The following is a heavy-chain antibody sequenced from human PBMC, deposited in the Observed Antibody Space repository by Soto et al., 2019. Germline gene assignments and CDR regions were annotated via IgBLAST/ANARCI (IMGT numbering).Heavy chain of an antibody. V-gene: IGHV3-23*01. Sequence: GGSLRLSCAASGFTFSSYAMSWVRQAPGKGLEWVSAISGSGGSTYYADSVKGRFTISRDNSKNTLYLQMNSLRAEDTAVYYGAKHESSGWYYFDYWGQGTLVTVSS. J-gene: IGHJ4*02. CDR2: ISGSGGST. D-gene: IGHD6-19*01. CDR1: GFTFSSYA. CDR3: AKHESSGWYYFDY.